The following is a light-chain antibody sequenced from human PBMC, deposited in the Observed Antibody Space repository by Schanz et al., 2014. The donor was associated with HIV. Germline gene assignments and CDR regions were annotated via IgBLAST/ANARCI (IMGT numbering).Light chain of an antibody. V-gene: IGLV2-8*01. CDR2: EVS. CDR3: SSYTSFSTLI. J-gene: IGLJ2*01. Sequence: QSALTQPPSASGSPGQSVTISCTGTSSDVGGYKYVSWYQQHPGKAPKLLIYEVSKRPLGVPDRFSGSKSGNTASLTISGLQAEDEADYFCSSYTSFSTLIFGGGTKLT. CDR1: SSDVGGYKY.